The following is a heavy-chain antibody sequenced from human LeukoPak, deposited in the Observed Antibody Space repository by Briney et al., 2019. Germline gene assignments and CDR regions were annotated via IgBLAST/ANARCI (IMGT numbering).Heavy chain of an antibody. J-gene: IGHJ6*02. CDR3: ARDQLYYYGPGSYHPKNYGMDV. Sequence: GGSLRLSCAASGFTFDDYGMSWVRQAPGKGLEWVSGINWNGGSTGYADSVKGRFTIFRDNAKNSLYLQMNSLRAEDTALYYCARDQLYYYGPGSYHPKNYGMDVWGQGTTVTVSS. CDR1: GFTFDDYG. V-gene: IGHV3-20*04. D-gene: IGHD3-10*01. CDR2: INWNGGST.